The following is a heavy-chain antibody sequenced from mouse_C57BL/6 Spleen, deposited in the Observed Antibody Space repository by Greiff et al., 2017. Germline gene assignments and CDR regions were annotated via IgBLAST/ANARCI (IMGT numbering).Heavy chain of an antibody. Sequence: QVQLQQSGAELVRPGASVTLSCKASGYTFTDYEMHWVKQTPVHGLEWIGAIDPETGGTAYNQKFKGKAILTADKSSSTAYMELRSLTSDDSAVYYCTREAMDYWGQGTSVTVSS. CDR1: GYTFTDYE. CDR2: IDPETGGT. CDR3: TREAMDY. V-gene: IGHV1-15*01. J-gene: IGHJ4*01.